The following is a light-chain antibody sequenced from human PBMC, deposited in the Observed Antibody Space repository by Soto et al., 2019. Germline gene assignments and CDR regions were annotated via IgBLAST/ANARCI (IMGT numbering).Light chain of an antibody. CDR1: QSVSSN. CDR2: GAS. Sequence: EILITQSPATLSVSPGERATLNCRASQSVSSNLAWYQQKPGQPPRLLIYGASTRDTGIPARFSGSGSGTEFTLTISRLQSEDFEVYYCQQYNNWPRTFGQGTKVDIK. J-gene: IGKJ1*01. CDR3: QQYNNWPRT. V-gene: IGKV3-15*01.